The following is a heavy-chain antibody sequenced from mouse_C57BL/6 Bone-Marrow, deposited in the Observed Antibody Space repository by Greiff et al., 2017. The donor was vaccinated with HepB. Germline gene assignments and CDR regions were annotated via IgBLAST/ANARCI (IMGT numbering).Heavy chain of an antibody. CDR2: ISDGGSYT. J-gene: IGHJ1*03. D-gene: IGHD1-1*01. CDR1: GFTFSSYA. CDR3: AREDYYGSSPDFDV. Sequence: EVQLQQSGGGLVKPGGSLKLSCAASGFTFSSYAMSWVRQTPEKRLEWVATISDGGSYTYYPDNVKGRFTISRDNAKNNLYLQMSHLKSEDTAMYYCAREDYYGSSPDFDVWGTGTTVTVSS. V-gene: IGHV5-4*01.